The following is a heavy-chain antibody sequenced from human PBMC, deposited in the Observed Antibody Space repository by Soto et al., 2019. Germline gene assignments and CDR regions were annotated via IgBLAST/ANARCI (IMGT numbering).Heavy chain of an antibody. Sequence: PSETLSLTCAVSGYSISSGYYWGWLRQPLGKGLEWIGSVYYRGRSYSKSSVKSRVTISVDTSKNQFSLNLNSVTASDTAVYFCVSQRTSVLTQAYFDYRGPGALVTVSS. CDR2: VYYRGRS. D-gene: IGHD2-8*01. J-gene: IGHJ4*02. CDR3: VSQRTSVLTQAYFDY. CDR1: GYSISSGYY. V-gene: IGHV4-38-2*01.